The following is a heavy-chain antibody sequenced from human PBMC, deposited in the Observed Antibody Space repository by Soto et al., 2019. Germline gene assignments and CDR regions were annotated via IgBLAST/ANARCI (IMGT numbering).Heavy chain of an antibody. J-gene: IGHJ4*02. V-gene: IGHV3-66*01. D-gene: IGHD3-10*01. CDR2: IYSGGST. CDR3: ARDRVTMVRRIITPFDY. Sequence: PGGSLRLAGAASGFTVSTNYRSWVRQAPGKGLEWVSVIYSGGSTYYADAVKGRFTISRDNSKNTLYLQMNSLRAEDTAVYYCARDRVTMVRRIITPFDYWGKGSLVTVSS. CDR1: GFTVSTNY.